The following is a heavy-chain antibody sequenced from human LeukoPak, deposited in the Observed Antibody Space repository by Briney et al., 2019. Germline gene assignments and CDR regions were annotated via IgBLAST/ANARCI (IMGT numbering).Heavy chain of an antibody. Sequence: GGSLRLSCAASGFTFSSYAMHWVRQAPGKGLEWVAGISYDGSNKYYADSVKGRFTISRDNSKNTLYLQMNSLRAEDTAVYYCARGGTYYYDSSGYEDAFDIWGQGTMVTVSS. CDR1: GFTFSSYA. CDR3: ARGGTYYYDSSGYEDAFDI. D-gene: IGHD3-22*01. CDR2: ISYDGSNK. V-gene: IGHV3-30*01. J-gene: IGHJ3*02.